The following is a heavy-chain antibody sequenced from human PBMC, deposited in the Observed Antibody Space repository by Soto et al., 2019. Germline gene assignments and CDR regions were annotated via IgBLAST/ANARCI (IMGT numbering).Heavy chain of an antibody. D-gene: IGHD4-4*01. CDR3: AKETVQTTYSFYGMDV. J-gene: IGHJ6*02. CDR1: GFSFESYS. V-gene: IGHV3-30*02. Sequence: GGSLRLSCGGSGFSFESYSMHWVRQAPGKGLEWVATVSFDSKNKYYIDSVEGRFTLSRDNAKNIVYLQMNSLRHDDTAVYYCAKETVQTTYSFYGMDVWGPGTTGTVS. CDR2: VSFDSKNK.